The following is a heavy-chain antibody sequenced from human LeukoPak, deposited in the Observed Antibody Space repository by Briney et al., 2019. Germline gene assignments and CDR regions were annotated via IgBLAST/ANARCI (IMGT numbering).Heavy chain of an antibody. CDR3: ARGYGVRGVSPNFDY. J-gene: IGHJ4*02. Sequence: SETLSLTCTVSGGSISIYYWSWIRQPPGKGLEWIGYIHYSGSTNYNPSLKSRVTISVDTSKNQFSLKLSSVTAADTAVYYCARGYGVRGVSPNFDYWGQGTLVTVSS. D-gene: IGHD3-10*01. CDR1: GGSISIYY. V-gene: IGHV4-59*01. CDR2: IHYSGST.